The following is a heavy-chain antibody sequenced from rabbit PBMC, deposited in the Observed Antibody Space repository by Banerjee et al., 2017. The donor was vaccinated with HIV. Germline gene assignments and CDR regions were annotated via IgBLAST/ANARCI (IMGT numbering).Heavy chain of an antibody. V-gene: IGHV1S45*01. CDR1: GFSFSSRYY. J-gene: IGHJ4*01. CDR2: IGTSSGDT. CDR3: ERKDGGYGSIKFTL. Sequence: QQQLEESGGGLDKPEGSLILTCTASGFSFSSRYYMSCVRQAPGKGVEWIACIGTSSGDTYYASWAKGRFTISKTKSTTVTLQLNSMTTADKATYFCERKDGGYGSIKFTLWGPGTLVTVS. D-gene: IGHD6-1*01.